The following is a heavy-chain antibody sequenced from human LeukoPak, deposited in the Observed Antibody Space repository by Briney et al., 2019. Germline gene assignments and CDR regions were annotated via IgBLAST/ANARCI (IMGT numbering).Heavy chain of an antibody. Sequence: PSETLSLTCAVYGGSFSGYYWSWIRQPPGKGLEWIGEINHSGSTNYNPSLKSRVTISVDTSKNQFSLKLSSVTAADTAVYYCARVGRIAARLNWFDPWGQGTLVTVSS. D-gene: IGHD6-6*01. J-gene: IGHJ5*02. V-gene: IGHV4-34*01. CDR1: GGSFSGYY. CDR3: ARVGRIAARLNWFDP. CDR2: INHSGST.